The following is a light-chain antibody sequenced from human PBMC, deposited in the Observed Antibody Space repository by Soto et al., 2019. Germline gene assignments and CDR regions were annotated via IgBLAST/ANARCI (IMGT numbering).Light chain of an antibody. V-gene: IGKV1-39*01. J-gene: IGKJ1*01. CDR1: QSINRW. CDR3: QQSYSTPWT. Sequence: QMSQSPSSLSASIGDSVTITCRASQSINRWLAWYQQKPGRAPKLLIYDASSLQSGVPSRFSGSGSGTDFTLTISSLQPEDFATYYCQQSYSTPWTFGQGTKVDIK. CDR2: DAS.